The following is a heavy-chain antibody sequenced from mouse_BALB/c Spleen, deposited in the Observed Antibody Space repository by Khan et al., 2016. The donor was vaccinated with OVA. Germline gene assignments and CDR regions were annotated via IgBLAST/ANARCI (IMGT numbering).Heavy chain of an antibody. Sequence: QVRLQQSGAELVRPGTSVKMSCKAAGYTFTNYWIGWVKQRPGHGLEWIGDTYPGGGYTNYNEKFKGKATLTADTSSSTAYMQLSGLTSEDSAIYYYSRRGAARGKWDDIDCWGQGTTLTVSS. CDR3: SRRGAARGKWDDIDC. CDR1: GYTFTNYW. J-gene: IGHJ2*01. D-gene: IGHD3-1*01. CDR2: TYPGGGYT. V-gene: IGHV1-63*02.